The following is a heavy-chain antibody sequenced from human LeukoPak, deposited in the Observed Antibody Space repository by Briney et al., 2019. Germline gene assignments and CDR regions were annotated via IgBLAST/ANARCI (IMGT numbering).Heavy chain of an antibody. D-gene: IGHD3-16*02. V-gene: IGHV3-21*01. CDR2: ISSSSGYI. CDR3: ARDLGVIVHPSDY. CDR1: GFTFSSYS. J-gene: IGHJ4*02. Sequence: IPGGSLRLSCAASGFTFSSYSMNWVRQAPGQGLEWVSSISSSSGYIWYVDSVKGRFTISRDNAKNSLYLQMNSLRAEDTAVYYCARDLGVIVHPSDYWGQGTLVTVSS.